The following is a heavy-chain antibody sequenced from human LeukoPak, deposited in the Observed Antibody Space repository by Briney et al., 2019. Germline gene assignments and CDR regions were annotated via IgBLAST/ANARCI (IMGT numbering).Heavy chain of an antibody. D-gene: IGHD3-3*01. V-gene: IGHV3-33*01. Sequence: GGSLRLSCAASGFTFSSYGMHWVRQAPGKGLEWVAVIWYDGSNKYYADSVKGRFTISRDNSKNTLYLQMNSLRAEDTAVYYCARDPVDYDFWSGYSGYYFDYWGQGTLVTVSS. CDR2: IWYDGSNK. CDR3: ARDPVDYDFWSGYSGYYFDY. J-gene: IGHJ4*02. CDR1: GFTFSSYG.